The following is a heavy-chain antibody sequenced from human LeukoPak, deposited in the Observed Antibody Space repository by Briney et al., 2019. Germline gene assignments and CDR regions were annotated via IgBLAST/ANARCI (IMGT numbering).Heavy chain of an antibody. CDR3: ARSPTMVRGVIILLDY. CDR1: GFTFSSYW. V-gene: IGHV3-7*01. Sequence: GGSLRLSCAASGFTFSSYWMSWVRQAPGKGLEWVANIKQDGSEKYYVDSVKGRFTISRDNSKNTLYLQMNSLRAEDTAVYYCARSPTMVRGVIILLDYWGQGTLVTVSS. J-gene: IGHJ4*02. D-gene: IGHD3-10*01. CDR2: IKQDGSEK.